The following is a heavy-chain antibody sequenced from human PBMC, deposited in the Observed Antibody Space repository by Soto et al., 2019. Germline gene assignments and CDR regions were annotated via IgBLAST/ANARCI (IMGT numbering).Heavy chain of an antibody. CDR2: IIPILGIA. CDR3: ARFGGSRGYSGYDLTYYFDY. J-gene: IGHJ4*02. D-gene: IGHD5-12*01. V-gene: IGHV1-69*02. Sequence: QVQLVQSGAEVKKPGSSVKVSCKASGGTFSSYTISWVRQAPGQGLEWMGRIIPILGIANYAQKFQGRVTITADKSTSTGYMGLGSRRSEDTAVYYCARFGGSRGYSGYDLTYYFDYWGQGTLVTVSS. CDR1: GGTFSSYT.